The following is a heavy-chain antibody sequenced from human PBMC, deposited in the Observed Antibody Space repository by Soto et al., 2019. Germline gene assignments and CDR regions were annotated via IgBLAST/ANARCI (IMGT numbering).Heavy chain of an antibody. CDR2: IYHSGST. V-gene: IGHV4-30-2*01. CDR3: ARVGDCSGGSCYSAYFDY. J-gene: IGHJ4*02. D-gene: IGHD2-15*01. Sequence: QLQLQESGSGLVKPSQTLSLTCAVSGGSISSGGYSWSWIRQPPGKGLEWIGYIYHSGSTYYNPSLKSRVTISVDRSKNKFSRRLSSVTAADTAVYYCARVGDCSGGSCYSAYFDYWGQGTLVTVSS. CDR1: GGSISSGGYS.